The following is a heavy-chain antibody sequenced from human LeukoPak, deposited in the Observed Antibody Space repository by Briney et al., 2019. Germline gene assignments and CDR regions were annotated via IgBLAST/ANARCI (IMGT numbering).Heavy chain of an antibody. CDR2: ISSSSSTI. CDR1: GFTFSSYS. J-gene: IGHJ6*03. CDR3: ARNNIVVVPAASNHYYYMDV. Sequence: GGSLRLSCAASGFTFSSYSMNWVRQAPGKGLEWVSYISSSSSTIYYSDSVKGRFTISRDNAKNSLSLQMNSLRAEDTAVYYCARNNIVVVPAASNHYYYMDVWGKGTTVTISS. D-gene: IGHD2-2*01. V-gene: IGHV3-48*01.